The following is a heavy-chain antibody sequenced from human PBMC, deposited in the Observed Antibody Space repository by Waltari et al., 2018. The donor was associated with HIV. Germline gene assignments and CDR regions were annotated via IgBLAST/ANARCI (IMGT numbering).Heavy chain of an antibody. Sequence: EVQMVESGGDLVQPGRSLRLSCTASGFNFGDYAMAWVRQAPEKGLEWVGFIVGKAYAGTIEYAASGKGRFTISRDDSQSIVYLQMNSLKTEDTAVYHCTRDSYGRYPDHAFDFWGQGTMVTVSS. J-gene: IGHJ3*01. CDR3: TRDSYGRYPDHAFDF. V-gene: IGHV3-49*04. D-gene: IGHD3-10*01. CDR1: GFNFGDYA. CDR2: IVGKAYAGTI.